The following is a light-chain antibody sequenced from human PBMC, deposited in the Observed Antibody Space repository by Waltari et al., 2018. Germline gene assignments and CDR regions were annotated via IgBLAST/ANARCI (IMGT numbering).Light chain of an antibody. CDR1: SSNIGSNT. Sequence: QSVLTQPPSASGTPGQMVTISCSGSSSNIGSNTVNWYQQLPGMAPKLITYSNNQRPSGVPDRFSGSKSGTSASLAISGLQSDDEADYYCAAWDVSLKGVFGGGTKVTVL. CDR2: SNN. CDR3: AAWDVSLKGV. V-gene: IGLV1-44*01. J-gene: IGLJ2*01.